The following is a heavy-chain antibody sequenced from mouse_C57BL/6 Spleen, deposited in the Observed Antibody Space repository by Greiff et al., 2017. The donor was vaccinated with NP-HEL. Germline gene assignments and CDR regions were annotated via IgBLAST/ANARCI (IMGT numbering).Heavy chain of an antibody. V-gene: IGHV1-69*01. CDR2: IDPSDSYT. D-gene: IGHD2-10*02. CDR3: ATPYGNPYAMDY. Sequence: QVQLQQPGAELVMPGASVKLSCKASGYTFTSYWMHWVKQRPGQGLEWIGEIDPSDSYTNYNQKFKGKSTLTVDKSTSTAYMQLSSLTSEDSAVYCCATPYGNPYAMDYWGQGTSVTVSS. CDR1: GYTFTSYW. J-gene: IGHJ4*01.